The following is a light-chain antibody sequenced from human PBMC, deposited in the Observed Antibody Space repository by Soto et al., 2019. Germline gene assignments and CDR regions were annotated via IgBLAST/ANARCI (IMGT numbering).Light chain of an antibody. CDR3: QVCGNLLIT. CDR1: QRVSSH. Sequence: AAVSLSPEEGATLSCRASQRVSSHLAWYQQKPGQAPRLLIYDASNRATGIPARFSGSGSGTDFTLTISSLEAEDFAVYWSQVCGNLLITFGEGGRLDIK. CDR2: DAS. V-gene: IGKV3-11*01. J-gene: IGKJ5*01.